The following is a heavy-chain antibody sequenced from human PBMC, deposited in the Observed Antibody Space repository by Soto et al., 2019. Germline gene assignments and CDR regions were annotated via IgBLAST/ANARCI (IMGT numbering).Heavy chain of an antibody. CDR3: AKIIDGAGTGT. J-gene: IGHJ5*02. Sequence: EVQMLESGGDLVQPGGSLRLSCGASGFTFSNYGMTWVRQAPGKGLEWVSSISGDGSGTYHADSVKGRFTISRDNSKNTLYLQMSSLRAEDMAIYYCAKIIDGAGTGTWGQGTLVTVSS. V-gene: IGHV3-23*01. CDR1: GFTFSNYG. CDR2: ISGDGSGT. D-gene: IGHD6-13*01.